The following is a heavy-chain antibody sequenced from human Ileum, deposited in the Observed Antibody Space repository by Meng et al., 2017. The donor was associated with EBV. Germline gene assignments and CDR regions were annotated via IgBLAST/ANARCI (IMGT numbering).Heavy chain of an antibody. D-gene: IGHD3-22*01. CDR3: AREARSSGYHPGIGP. CDR1: GGFFSGYY. CDR2: INHSGST. J-gene: IGHJ5*02. V-gene: IGHV4-34*01. Sequence: QVQLHQWGAGLLKPSETLSLTCAVYGGFFSGYYWSWIRQSPGKGLEWIGEINHSGSTNYNPSLKSRVTISVDTSKNQFSLKLTSVTAADTAVYYCAREARSSGYHPGIGPWGQGTLVTVSS.